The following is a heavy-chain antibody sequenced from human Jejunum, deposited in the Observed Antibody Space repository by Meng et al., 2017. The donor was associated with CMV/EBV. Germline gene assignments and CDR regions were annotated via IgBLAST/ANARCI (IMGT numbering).Heavy chain of an antibody. CDR1: Y. V-gene: IGHV4-31*02. CDR2: IYYSGST. J-gene: IGHJ4*02. D-gene: IGHD2-15*01. CDR3: ARDEGGDLGYCSGGSCYSEVGFDY. Sequence: YWNWSRQHPGKGLEWIGYIYYSGSTYYNPSLKSRVTISIDTSKNQFSLKLSSVTAADTAVYYCARDEGGDLGYCSGGSCYSEVGFDYWGQGTLVTVSS.